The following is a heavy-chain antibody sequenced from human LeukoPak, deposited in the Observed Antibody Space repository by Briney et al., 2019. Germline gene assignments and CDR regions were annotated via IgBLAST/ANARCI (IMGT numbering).Heavy chain of an antibody. J-gene: IGHJ5*02. CDR3: AGDRALYYDFWSGPPAGLNWFDP. CDR1: GGSISSYY. Sequence: SETLSLTCTVSGGSISSYYWSWIRQPAGKGLEWIGRIYTSGSTNYNPSLKSRVTMSVDTSKNQFSLKLSSVTAADTAVYYCAGDRALYYDFWSGPPAGLNWFDPWGQGTLVTVSS. CDR2: IYTSGST. D-gene: IGHD3-3*01. V-gene: IGHV4-4*07.